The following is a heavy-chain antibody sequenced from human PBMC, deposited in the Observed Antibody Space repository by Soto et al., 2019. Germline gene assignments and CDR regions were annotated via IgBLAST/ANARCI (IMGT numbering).Heavy chain of an antibody. Sequence: GGSLRLSCAASGCTVSTKYMIWVRQAPGKGLEWVSVIYSGGSTFYADSVRGRFTISRDNSKNTVNLQMNSLRAEDTAVYYCARDPWAADYWGQGTLVTVSS. V-gene: IGHV3-66*01. J-gene: IGHJ4*02. CDR1: GCTVSTKY. CDR3: ARDPWAADY. CDR2: IYSGGST. D-gene: IGHD3-16*01.